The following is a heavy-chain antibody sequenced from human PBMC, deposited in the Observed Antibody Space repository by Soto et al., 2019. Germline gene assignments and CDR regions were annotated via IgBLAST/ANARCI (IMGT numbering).Heavy chain of an antibody. V-gene: IGHV4-59*01. CDR1: GGTMSSYD. CDR3: ARGNLAYDSSGYPFFDY. J-gene: IGHJ4*02. Sequence: PSETLALTRTVSGGTMSSYDWSWIRQPPGKGLEWIGYIYYSGSTNYNPSLKSRVTISVDTSKNQFSLKLSSVTAADTAVYYCARGNLAYDSSGYPFFDYWGQGTLVTVSS. CDR2: IYYSGST. D-gene: IGHD3-22*01.